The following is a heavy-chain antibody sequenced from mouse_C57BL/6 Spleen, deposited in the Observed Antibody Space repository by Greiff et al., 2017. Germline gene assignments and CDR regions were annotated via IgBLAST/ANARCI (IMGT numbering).Heavy chain of an antibody. D-gene: IGHD2-2*01. CDR1: GYSFTGYY. J-gene: IGHJ3*01. CDR3: ARRDGYDPFAY. CDR2: INPSTGGT. V-gene: IGHV1-42*01. Sequence: VQLQQSGPELVKPGASVTISCKASGYSFTGYYMNWVKQSPEKSLEWIGEINPSTGGTTYNQKFKAKATLTVDKSSSTAYMQLKSLTSEDSAVYYCARRDGYDPFAYWGQGTLVTVSA.